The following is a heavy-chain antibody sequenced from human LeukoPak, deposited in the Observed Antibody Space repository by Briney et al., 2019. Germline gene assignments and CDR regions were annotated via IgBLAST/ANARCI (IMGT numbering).Heavy chain of an antibody. V-gene: IGHV3-30*04. D-gene: IGHD2-15*01. J-gene: IGHJ6*02. CDR3: ARDTGCSGGSCYPQGYYYYYGMDV. Sequence: GGSLRLSCAASGFTFSSYAMHWVRQAPGKGLEWVAVISYDGSNKYYADSVKGRFTISRDNSKNTLYLQMNSLRAEDTAVYYCARDTGCSGGSCYPQGYYYYYGMDVWGQGTTVTVSS. CDR2: ISYDGSNK. CDR1: GFTFSSYA.